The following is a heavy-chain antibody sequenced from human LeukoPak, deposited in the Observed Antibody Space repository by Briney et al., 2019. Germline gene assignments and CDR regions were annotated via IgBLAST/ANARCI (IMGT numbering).Heavy chain of an antibody. Sequence: SETLSLTCTVSGGSISSYYWSWIRQPPGKGLEWVGYIYYSGSTDYNPSLKSRVTTSVDTSKNQLSLKLSSVTAADTAVYYCARVIGYCSSTSCFGYFDYWGQGTLVTVSS. J-gene: IGHJ4*02. CDR3: ARVIGYCSSTSCFGYFDY. CDR2: IYYSGST. CDR1: GGSISSYY. D-gene: IGHD2-2*01. V-gene: IGHV4-59*08.